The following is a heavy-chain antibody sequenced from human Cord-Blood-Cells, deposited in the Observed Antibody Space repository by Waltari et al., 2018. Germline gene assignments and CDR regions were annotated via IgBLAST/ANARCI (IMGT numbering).Heavy chain of an antibody. J-gene: IGHJ4*02. CDR1: GFPCSSYA. CDR3: ARVKRPSIAAALDY. CDR2: ISYDGSNK. Sequence: QVQLVESGGGVVQPGRSLRLSYAASGFPCSSYALLRVAQPPGKGLEWVAVISYDGSNKYYADSVKGRFTISRDNSNNTLYLQMNSLRAEDTAVYYCARVKRPSIAAALDYWGQGTLVTVSS. V-gene: IGHV3-30*04. D-gene: IGHD6-13*01.